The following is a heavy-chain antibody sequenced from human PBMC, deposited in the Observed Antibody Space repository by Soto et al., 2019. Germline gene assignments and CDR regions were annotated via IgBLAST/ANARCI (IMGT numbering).Heavy chain of an antibody. CDR2: ITPASGHT. D-gene: IGHD1-26*01. V-gene: IGHV1-3*01. CDR3: GRSVVGATGEILYNAMDV. CDR1: GYTFTTYA. Sequence: QVQLVQSGAEVKKPGASVKVSCKASGYTFTTYALHWVRQAPGQRPEWMGWITPASGHTKYSKRFQDRVTITRDTSASTGYMELSSLRSEARAVYYCGRSVVGATGEILYNAMDVWGQGTTVTVSS. J-gene: IGHJ6*02.